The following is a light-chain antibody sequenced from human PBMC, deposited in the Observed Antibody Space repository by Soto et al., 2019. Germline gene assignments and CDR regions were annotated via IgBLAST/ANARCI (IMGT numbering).Light chain of an antibody. CDR1: SSDVGGYNY. CDR2: GVN. J-gene: IGLJ3*02. Sequence: QSALTQPPSASGSPGQSLTISCTGTSSDVGGYNYVSWYQQHPGKAPKLVIYGVNYRPSGVSARFSGSKFQNTASLTISGLQAEDEADYYCSSYRTGSVVLFGGGTKVTVL. CDR3: SSYRTGSVVL. V-gene: IGLV2-14*01.